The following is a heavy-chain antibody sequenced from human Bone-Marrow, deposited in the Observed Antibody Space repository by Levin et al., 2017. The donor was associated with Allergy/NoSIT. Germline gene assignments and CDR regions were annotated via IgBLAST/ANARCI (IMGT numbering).Heavy chain of an antibody. D-gene: IGHD6-13*01. Sequence: GESLKISCAASGFTFSSYWMHWVRQAPGKGLVWVSRINSDGSSTSYADSVKGRFTISRDNAKNTLYLQMNSLRAEDTAVYYCARDRGVGRIAAAGTGFNYWGQGTLVTVSS. CDR2: INSDGSST. J-gene: IGHJ4*02. CDR1: GFTFSSYW. CDR3: ARDRGVGRIAAAGTGFNY. V-gene: IGHV3-74*01.